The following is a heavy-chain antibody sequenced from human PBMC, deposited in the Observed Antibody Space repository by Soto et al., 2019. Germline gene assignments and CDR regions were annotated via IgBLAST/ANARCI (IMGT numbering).Heavy chain of an antibody. CDR1: GFTFSSYG. V-gene: IGHV3-33*01. J-gene: IGHJ3*02. CDR3: ARDPESTAAYGDTTGAFDI. D-gene: IGHD4-17*01. Sequence: GGSLRLSCAASGFTFSSYGMHWVRQAPGKGLEWVAVIWYDGSNKYYADSVKGRFTISRDNSKNTLYLQMNSLRAEDTAVYYCARDPESTAAYGDTTGAFDIWGQGTMVTVSS. CDR2: IWYDGSNK.